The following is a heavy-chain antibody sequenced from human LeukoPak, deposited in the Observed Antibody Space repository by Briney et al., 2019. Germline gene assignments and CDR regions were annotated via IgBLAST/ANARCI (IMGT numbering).Heavy chain of an antibody. CDR1: GYTFTSYD. CDR3: ASRRNSDAIDI. D-gene: IGHD2/OR15-2a*01. Sequence: ASVKVSCKASGYTFTSYDINWVRQATGQGLEWMGWMNPNSGNTSYAQKFQGRVTMTRNTSISTAHMELSSLRSEDTAVYYCASRRNSDAIDIWGQGTMVTVSS. CDR2: MNPNSGNT. V-gene: IGHV1-8*01. J-gene: IGHJ3*02.